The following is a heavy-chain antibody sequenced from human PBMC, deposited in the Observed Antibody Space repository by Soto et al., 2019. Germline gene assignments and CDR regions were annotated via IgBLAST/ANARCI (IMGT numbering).Heavy chain of an antibody. Sequence: PSETLSLTCTVSGGSISSSSYYWGWIRQPPGKGLEWIGSIYYSGSTYYNPSLKSRVTISVDTSKNQFSLKLSSVTAADTAVYYCASHVTDSSGWYQHVGYWGQGTLVTVSS. D-gene: IGHD6-19*01. J-gene: IGHJ4*02. CDR3: ASHVTDSSGWYQHVGY. CDR1: GGSISSSSYY. CDR2: IYYSGST. V-gene: IGHV4-39*01.